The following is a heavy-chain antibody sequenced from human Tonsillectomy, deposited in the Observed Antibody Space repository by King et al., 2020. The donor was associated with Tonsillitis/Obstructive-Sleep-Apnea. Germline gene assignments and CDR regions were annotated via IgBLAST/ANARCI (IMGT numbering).Heavy chain of an antibody. D-gene: IGHD2-2*02. CDR1: GFTFSSYA. Sequence: VQLVESGGGLVQPGGSLRLSCAASGFTFSSYAMSWVRQAPGKGLEWVSGISVSGGRTYYADSVKGRFTISRDNSKNTLYLQMNSLRAEDTAVYYCAKDFGYCSSTNCYTFDYWGQGTLVTVSS. V-gene: IGHV3-23*04. J-gene: IGHJ4*02. CDR2: ISVSGGRT. CDR3: AKDFGYCSSTNCYTFDY.